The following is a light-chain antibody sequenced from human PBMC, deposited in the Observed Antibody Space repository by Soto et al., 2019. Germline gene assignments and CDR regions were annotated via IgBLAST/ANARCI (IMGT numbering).Light chain of an antibody. CDR2: GAS. J-gene: IGKJ4*01. CDR1: QSVTNNL. Sequence: EIVLTQSPGTLSLSAGDGVSLSCRASQSVTNNLLGWYQQKHDQAPRLLIYGASNRATGIPHRFGGSGSGTDFTLTISSLEPEDFAMYYCQQYGASPLTFGGGAKLEIK. CDR3: QQYGASPLT. V-gene: IGKV3-20*01.